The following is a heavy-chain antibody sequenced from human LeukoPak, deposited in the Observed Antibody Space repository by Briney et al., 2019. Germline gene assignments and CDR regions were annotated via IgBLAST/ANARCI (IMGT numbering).Heavy chain of an antibody. Sequence: GGSLRLSCAASGFTFSSYGMHWVRQAPGKGLEWVAVISYDGSNKNYADSVKGRFTMSRDNSKNTLYLQMNSLRAEDTAVYYCAKDLDRNGWFENYYFDSWGQGTLVTVSS. CDR3: AKDLDRNGWFENYYFDS. CDR2: ISYDGSNK. V-gene: IGHV3-30*18. CDR1: GFTFSSYG. D-gene: IGHD6-19*01. J-gene: IGHJ4*02.